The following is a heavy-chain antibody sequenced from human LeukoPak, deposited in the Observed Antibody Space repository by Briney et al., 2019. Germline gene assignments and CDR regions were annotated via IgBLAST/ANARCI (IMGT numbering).Heavy chain of an antibody. J-gene: IGHJ4*02. CDR1: GYSFTTYW. CDR3: ARQGITMVQDY. D-gene: IGHD3-10*01. Sequence: GESLKISCKGSGYSFTTYWIGLVRQMPGKGLEWMGIVYPGDSDTRYSPSFQGQVTISADKSISTAYLQWSSLKASDTAMYYCARQGITMVQDYWGQGTLVTVSS. V-gene: IGHV5-51*01. CDR2: VYPGDSDT.